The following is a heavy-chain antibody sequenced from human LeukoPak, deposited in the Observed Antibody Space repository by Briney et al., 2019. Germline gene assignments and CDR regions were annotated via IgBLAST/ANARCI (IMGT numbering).Heavy chain of an antibody. CDR2: ISYDGSNK. J-gene: IGHJ4*02. D-gene: IGHD5-24*01. V-gene: IGHV3-30*04. CDR1: GFTFSSYA. Sequence: GRSLRLSCAASGFTFSSYAMRCVRQAPGKGLEWVAVISYDGSNKYYADSVKGRFTISRDNSKNTLYLQMNSLRAEDTAVYHCEREQEWLSRWDYFDYWGQGTLVTVSS. CDR3: EREQEWLSRWDYFDY.